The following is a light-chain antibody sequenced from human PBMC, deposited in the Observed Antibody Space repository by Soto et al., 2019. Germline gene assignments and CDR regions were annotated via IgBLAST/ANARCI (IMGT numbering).Light chain of an antibody. Sequence: EIVVTQSPGTLSLSPGERATLSCRASQSVSSSYLAWYQQKPGQAPRLLIYGASSRATGIPDRFSGSGSVTDFTISISRLEPEDFAVYYCQQYGRSPPWTFGQGTKVEIK. J-gene: IGKJ1*01. V-gene: IGKV3-20*01. CDR2: GAS. CDR3: QQYGRSPPWT. CDR1: QSVSSSY.